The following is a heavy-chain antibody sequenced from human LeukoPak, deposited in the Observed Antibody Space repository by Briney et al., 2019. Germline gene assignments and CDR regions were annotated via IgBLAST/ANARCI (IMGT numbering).Heavy chain of an antibody. D-gene: IGHD3-9*01. Sequence: TGGSLRLSCAASGFTFSSYAMSWVRQAPGKGLEWVSAISGSGGSTYYADSVKGRFAISRDNSKNTLYLQMNSLRAEDTAVYYCAKDSMPTDILAIRWTGPKYYFDYWGQGTLVTVSS. CDR3: AKDSMPTDILAIRWTGPKYYFDY. CDR2: ISGSGGST. J-gene: IGHJ4*02. CDR1: GFTFSSYA. V-gene: IGHV3-23*01.